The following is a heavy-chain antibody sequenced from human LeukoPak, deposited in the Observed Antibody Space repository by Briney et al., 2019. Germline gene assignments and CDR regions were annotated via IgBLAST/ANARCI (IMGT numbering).Heavy chain of an antibody. CDR2: MNPNSGNT. D-gene: IGHD2-2*01. CDR3: ASSTSYCSSTSCYGDAFDI. J-gene: IGHJ3*02. Sequence: ASVKVSCKASGYTFTSYDINWVRQATGQGLEWMGWMNPNSGNTGYAQKFQGRVTITRSTSISTAYMELSSLTSEDTAVYYCASSTSYCSSTSCYGDAFDIWGQGTMVTVSS. CDR1: GYTFTSYD. V-gene: IGHV1-8*03.